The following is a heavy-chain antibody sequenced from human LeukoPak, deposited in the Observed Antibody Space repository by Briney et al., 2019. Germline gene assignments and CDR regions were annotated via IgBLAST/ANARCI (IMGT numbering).Heavy chain of an antibody. J-gene: IGHJ3*02. D-gene: IGHD5-18*01. V-gene: IGHV3-7*01. CDR1: GFAFSYSW. CDR2: IKGDGSAK. CDR3: ARDRGWIQHDI. Sequence: GGSLRLSCAASGFAFSYSWMTWIRQAPGKGLEWVAFIKGDGSAKKYVDSVKGRFTISRDNAKNSLFLQMNSLRAEDTAVYYCARDRGWIQHDIWGPGTMVTVSS.